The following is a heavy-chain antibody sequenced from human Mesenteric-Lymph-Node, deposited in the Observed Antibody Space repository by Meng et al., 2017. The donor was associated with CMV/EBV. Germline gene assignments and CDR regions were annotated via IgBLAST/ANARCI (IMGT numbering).Heavy chain of an antibody. Sequence: SETLSLTCTVSGGSISSYYWSWIRQPPGKGLEWIGYIYYSGSTNYNPSLKSRVTISVDTSKNQFSLKLSSVTAADTAVYYCARAWRDYYYYGMDVWGQGTTVTVSS. CDR1: GGSISSYY. CDR2: IYYSGST. D-gene: IGHD1-1*01. J-gene: IGHJ6*02. V-gene: IGHV4-59*01. CDR3: ARAWRDYYYYGMDV.